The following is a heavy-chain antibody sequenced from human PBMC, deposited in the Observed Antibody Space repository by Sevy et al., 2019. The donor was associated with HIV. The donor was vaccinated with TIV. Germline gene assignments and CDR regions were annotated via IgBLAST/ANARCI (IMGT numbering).Heavy chain of an antibody. CDR1: GYSFTNYA. CDR2: IKTDNGNT. CDR3: AGGKGGIFGVVVGQFDS. V-gene: IGHV1-3*04. D-gene: IGHD3-3*01. J-gene: IGHJ4*02. Sequence: ASVKVSCKASGYSFTNYAIHWVRQAPGQGLEWMGWIKTDNGNTKYSQGFQGRVTITRDISATRAYMEMTSLGYDDTALYFCAGGKGGIFGVVVGQFDSWGQGTLVTVSS.